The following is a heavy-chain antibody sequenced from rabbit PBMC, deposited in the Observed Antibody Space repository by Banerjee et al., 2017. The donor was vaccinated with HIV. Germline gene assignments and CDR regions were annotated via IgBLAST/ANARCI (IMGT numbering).Heavy chain of an antibody. D-gene: IGHD6-1*01. J-gene: IGHJ4*01. CDR1: GFDFSSTYY. CDR2: IDAGSSGYT. Sequence: QEQLVESGGGLVQPEGSLTLTCTASGFDFSSTYYMCWVRQAPGKGPEWIACIDAGSSGYTYYASWAKGRFTTSKTSSTTVTLQMTSLTAADTATYFCARELYYTYGYDGYSSANFWGQGTLVTVS. CDR3: ARELYYTYGYDGYSSANF. V-gene: IGHV1S45*01.